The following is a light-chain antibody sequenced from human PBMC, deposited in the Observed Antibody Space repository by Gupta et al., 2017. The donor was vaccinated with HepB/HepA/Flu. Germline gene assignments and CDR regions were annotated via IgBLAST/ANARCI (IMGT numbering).Light chain of an antibody. CDR3: CSFAGSYSVV. CDR1: SSDVGGYND. J-gene: IGLJ2*01. V-gene: IGLV2-11*01. CDR2: DVT. Sequence: ALTRLRPVSTAPGESVAITCPGSSSDVGGYNDVSWYQQHPGKAPKLVIYDVTKRPSGVPDRFSGSKSGNTASLTISGLQAEDEADYYCCSFAGSYSVVFGEGTKLTVL.